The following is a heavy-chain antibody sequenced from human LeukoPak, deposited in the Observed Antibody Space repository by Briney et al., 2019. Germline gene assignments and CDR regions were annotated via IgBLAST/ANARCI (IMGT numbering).Heavy chain of an antibody. J-gene: IGHJ6*03. V-gene: IGHV4-61*08. CDR2: IFHGGTT. CDR3: ARGGYYYLDV. CDR1: GGSISSGGYY. Sequence: SQTLSLTCTVSGGSISSGGYYWSWIRQPPGKGLEWIAYIFHGGTTKYNPSLKSRVAISLDTPKSQFSLKLHSVTAADTAVYYCARGGYYYLDVWGRGTTVTVSS.